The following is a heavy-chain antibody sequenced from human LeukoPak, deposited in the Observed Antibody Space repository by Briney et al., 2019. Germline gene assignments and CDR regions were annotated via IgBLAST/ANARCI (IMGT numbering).Heavy chain of an antibody. CDR2: ISGSGGST. V-gene: IGHV3-23*01. CDR1: GFTFSSYA. D-gene: IGHD3-3*01. CDR3: AKDNQPWDFWSGYYLIGAYGMDV. Sequence: GGSLRLSCAASGFTFSSYAMSWVRQAPGKGLEWVSAISGSGGSTYYADSVKGRFTISRDNSKNTLYLQMNSLRAEDTAVYYCAKDNQPWDFWSGYYLIGAYGMDVWGQGTTVTVSS. J-gene: IGHJ6*02.